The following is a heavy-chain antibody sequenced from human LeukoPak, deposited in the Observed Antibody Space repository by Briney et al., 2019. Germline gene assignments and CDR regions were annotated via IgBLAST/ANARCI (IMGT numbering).Heavy chain of an antibody. CDR2: INPSGGST. Sequence: ASVTVSCKASGYTFTSYYLHWVRQAPGQGLEWMGIINPSGGSTSYAQQFQGRLTMTRDTSTSTLYMELSSLRSEDTAVYYCARGPGYCSSTSCSGYYGMDVWGQGTTVTVSS. D-gene: IGHD2-2*01. V-gene: IGHV1-46*01. CDR1: GYTFTSYY. J-gene: IGHJ6*02. CDR3: ARGPGYCSSTSCSGYYGMDV.